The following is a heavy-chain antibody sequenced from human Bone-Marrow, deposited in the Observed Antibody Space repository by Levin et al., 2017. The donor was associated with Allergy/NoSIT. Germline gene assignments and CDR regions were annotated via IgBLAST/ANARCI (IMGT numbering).Heavy chain of an antibody. Sequence: LSLTCAASGFTFYDYTMHSVRQAPGKGLEWVSLISWAGGRTYYADSVKGRFTIPRDNSKTSLYLQMNSLRTEDTALHYCAKDTSSWYSFDYWGQGTLVTVSS. CDR2: ISWAGGRT. CDR1: GFTFYDYT. J-gene: IGHJ4*02. CDR3: AKDTSSWYSFDY. V-gene: IGHV3-43*01. D-gene: IGHD6-13*01.